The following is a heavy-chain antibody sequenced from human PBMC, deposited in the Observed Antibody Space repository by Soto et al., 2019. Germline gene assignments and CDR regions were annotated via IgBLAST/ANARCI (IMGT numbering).Heavy chain of an antibody. CDR1: GFTFSSYG. V-gene: IGHV3-23*01. J-gene: IGHJ4*02. CDR2: MSGSGTST. Sequence: EVQLLESGGGLVQPGGSLRLSCAASGFTFSSYGMSWVRQAPGKGLEWVSAMSGSGTSTYYADSVKGRFTISRDNSQSTLYLQMTSLRGEDTAIYYCAKTFGDIWLLDYWGQGTLVTVSS. CDR3: AKTFGDIWLLDY. D-gene: IGHD3-9*01.